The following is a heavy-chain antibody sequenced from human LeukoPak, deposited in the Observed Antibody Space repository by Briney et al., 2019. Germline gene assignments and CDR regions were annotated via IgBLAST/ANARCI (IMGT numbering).Heavy chain of an antibody. CDR2: VYYSGYS. CDR3: ARHSIASDGARLFDY. V-gene: IGHV4-59*08. D-gene: IGHD2-21*01. CDR1: GGSITSYY. Sequence: PAETLSLTCTVSGGSITSYYWAWLRQPPEKGLEWIGYVYYSGYSDYNPSLKSRVSMSVDTSMNQFSLKLASVTAADTAVYYCARHSIASDGARLFDYWGRGTLVTVSP. J-gene: IGHJ4*02.